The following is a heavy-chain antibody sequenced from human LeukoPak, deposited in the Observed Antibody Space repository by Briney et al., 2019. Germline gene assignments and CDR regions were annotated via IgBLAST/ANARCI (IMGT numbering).Heavy chain of an antibody. CDR2: IHYSGIT. CDR1: GGSISSNSYY. Sequence: PSETLSLTCTVSGGSISSNSYYWGWIRQPPGKGLKWIGNIHYSGITYYNPSLKSRVSISVDTSKNQFSLKLNSVTAADTAVYYCAKTRPTERAFDIWGQGTLVTVSS. D-gene: IGHD1-14*01. V-gene: IGHV4-39*07. CDR3: AKTRPTERAFDI. J-gene: IGHJ3*02.